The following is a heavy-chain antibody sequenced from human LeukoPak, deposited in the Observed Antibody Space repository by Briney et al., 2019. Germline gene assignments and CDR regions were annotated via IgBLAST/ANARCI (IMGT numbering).Heavy chain of an antibody. J-gene: IGHJ4*02. D-gene: IGHD5-12*01. Sequence: QPGRSLRLSCAASGFTFSTYAMHWVRQAPGKGLEWVAVVSSDGSEKFYADSVKGRFSISRDNSKNTLYLQMSSLRTEDTTVYYCARDRAYSGNDATYFDCWGQGTLVTVSS. CDR2: VSSDGSEK. CDR3: ARDRAYSGNDATYFDC. V-gene: IGHV3-30-3*01. CDR1: GFTFSTYA.